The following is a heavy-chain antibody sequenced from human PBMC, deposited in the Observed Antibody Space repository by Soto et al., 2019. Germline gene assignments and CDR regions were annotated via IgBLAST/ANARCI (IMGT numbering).Heavy chain of an antibody. CDR2: FYSSGSI. CDR1: GYSITAGGYY. CDR3: ARMYSSGSGWFHP. Sequence: TLSLTCFVSGYSITAGGYYWSWIRHHPGKGLEWIGSFYSSGSIIYNPSLRSRVSISGDTSSNQFSMSLTSVTAADTARYYCARMYSSGSGWFHPWGQGTLVTVS. D-gene: IGHD6-19*01. J-gene: IGHJ5*02. V-gene: IGHV4-31*03.